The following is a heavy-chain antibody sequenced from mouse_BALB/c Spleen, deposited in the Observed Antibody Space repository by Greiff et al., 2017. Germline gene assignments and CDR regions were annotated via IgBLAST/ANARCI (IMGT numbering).Heavy chain of an antibody. D-gene: IGHD1-1*01. J-gene: IGHJ1*01. Sequence: QVQLKESGPDLVAPSQSLSITCTVSGFSLTSYGVHWVRQPPGKGLEWLVVIWSDGSTTYNSALKSRLSISKDNSKSQVFLKMNSLQTDDTAMYYCASHYGSSYWYFDVWGAGTTVTVSS. V-gene: IGHV2-6-2*01. CDR1: GFSLTSYG. CDR3: ASHYGSSYWYFDV. CDR2: IWSDGST.